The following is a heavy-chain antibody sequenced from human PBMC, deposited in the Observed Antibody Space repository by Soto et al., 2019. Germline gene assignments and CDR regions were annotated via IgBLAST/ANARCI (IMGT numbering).Heavy chain of an antibody. Sequence: SGPTLVNPTQTLTLTCSFSGFSLTTLGMSVSWVRQPPGKALEWLALINWEADKYYRPSLETRLTISKDTSTNRVLLTMTKLDPADTATYYCVRGEVPSTMVMFFDYWGQGALVTVSS. V-gene: IGHV2-70*20. CDR3: VRGEVPSTMVMFFDY. D-gene: IGHD3-22*01. CDR2: INWEADK. J-gene: IGHJ4*02. CDR1: GFSLTTLGMS.